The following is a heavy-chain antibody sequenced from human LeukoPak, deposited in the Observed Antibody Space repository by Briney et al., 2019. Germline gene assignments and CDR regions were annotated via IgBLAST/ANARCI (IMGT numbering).Heavy chain of an antibody. CDR1: GFTFSSYG. V-gene: IGHV3-23*01. CDR3: AKEIYGDSTGGRFQH. J-gene: IGHJ1*01. D-gene: IGHD4-17*01. CDR2: ISGSGGST. Sequence: GRSLRLSCAASGFTFSSYGMSWVRQAPGKGLEWVSAISGSGGSTYYADSVKGRFTISRDNSKNTLYLQMNSLRAEDTAVYYCAKEIYGDSTGGRFQHWGQGTLVTVSS.